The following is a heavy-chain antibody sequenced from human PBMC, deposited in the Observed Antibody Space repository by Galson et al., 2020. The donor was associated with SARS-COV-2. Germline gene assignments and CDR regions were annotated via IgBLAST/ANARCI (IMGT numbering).Heavy chain of an antibody. D-gene: IGHD3-16*02. CDR3: ARDFAFGGVIVATSDY. J-gene: IGHJ4*02. CDR1: AFTFSSKG. Sequence: RGSMRLSCAASAFTFSSKGMHWVSQAPGKGLEWVAVIWYDGSNKYYADSVKGRFTISRDNSKNTLYLQMNSLRAEDTAVYYCARDFAFGGVIVATSDYWGQGTLVTVSS. CDR2: IWYDGSNK. V-gene: IGHV3-33*01.